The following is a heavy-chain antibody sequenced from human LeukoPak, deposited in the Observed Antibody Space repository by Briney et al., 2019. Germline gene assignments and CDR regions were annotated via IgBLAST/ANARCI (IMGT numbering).Heavy chain of an antibody. CDR3: ARAGPGYCSSTSC. CDR2: ISSSSSYI. V-gene: IGHV3-21*01. Sequence: GGSLRLSCAASGFTFSSYSMNWVRQAPGKGLEWVSSISSSSSYIYYADSAKGRFTISRDNAKNSLYLQMNSLRAEDTAVYYCARAGPGYCSSTSCWGQGTLVTVSS. J-gene: IGHJ4*02. CDR1: GFTFSSYS. D-gene: IGHD2-2*01.